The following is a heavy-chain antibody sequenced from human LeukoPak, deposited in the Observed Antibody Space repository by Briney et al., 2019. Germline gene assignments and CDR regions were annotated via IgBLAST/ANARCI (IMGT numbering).Heavy chain of an antibody. CDR2: IIPIFGTA. J-gene: IGHJ6*03. Sequence: SVEPSCKASGYTFTSYAISWVRQSPGHRLEWWGGIIPIFGTANYAQKFQGRVTITADESTSTAYMELSSLRSEDTAVYYCASAYMVRGVITPYYYYYYMDVWGKGTTVTISS. CDR3: ASAYMVRGVITPYYYYYYMDV. CDR1: GYTFTSYA. D-gene: IGHD3-10*01. V-gene: IGHV1-69*13.